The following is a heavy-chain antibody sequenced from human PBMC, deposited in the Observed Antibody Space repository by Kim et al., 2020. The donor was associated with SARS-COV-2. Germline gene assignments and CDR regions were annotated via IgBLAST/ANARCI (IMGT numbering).Heavy chain of an antibody. CDR2: ISYDGSNK. CDR3: ATAMAPSAQGDY. J-gene: IGHJ4*02. D-gene: IGHD3-10*01. Sequence: GGSLRLSCAASGFTFSSYAMHWVRQAPGKGLEWVAVISYDGSNKYYADSVKGRFTISRDNSKNTLYLQMNSLRAEDPAVYYCATAMAPSAQGDYCGQGTPLAVSS. CDR1: GFTFSSYA. V-gene: IGHV3-30*04.